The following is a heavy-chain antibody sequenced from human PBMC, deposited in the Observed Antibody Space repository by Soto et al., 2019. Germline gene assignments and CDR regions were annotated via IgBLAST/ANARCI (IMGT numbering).Heavy chain of an antibody. Sequence: QVQLVQSGAEVKKPGSSVNVSCKPSGGTFSSYAISWVRQAPGQGLEWMGGIIPISGTANYAQKFQGRVTITADESTSTDYMELSSLRSEDTAVYYCARSQGSSTSLEIYYYYYYGMDVWGQGTTVTVSS. CDR1: GGTFSSYA. CDR3: ARSQGSSTSLEIYYYYYYGMDV. CDR2: IIPISGTA. V-gene: IGHV1-69*01. D-gene: IGHD2-2*01. J-gene: IGHJ6*02.